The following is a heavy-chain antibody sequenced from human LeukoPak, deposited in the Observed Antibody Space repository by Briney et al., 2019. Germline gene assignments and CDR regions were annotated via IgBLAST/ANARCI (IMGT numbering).Heavy chain of an antibody. V-gene: IGHV5-51*02. D-gene: IGHD1-26*01. Sequence: SLKFSCKGSGYISTIYRTGWGRQMPSNNVVWLVIIYPGDSDTTYSPSFQGQVTISADKSISTAYLQWSSPKASDTAMYYCARVAGSGTYSAFDVWGQGTMVTVSS. CDR2: IYPGDSDT. CDR3: ARVAGSGTYSAFDV. CDR1: GYISTIYR. J-gene: IGHJ3*01.